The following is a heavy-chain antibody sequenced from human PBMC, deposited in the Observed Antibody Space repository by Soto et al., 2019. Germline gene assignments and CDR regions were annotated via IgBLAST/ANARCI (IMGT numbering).Heavy chain of an antibody. J-gene: IGHJ6*02. CDR1: GGTVSSYA. V-gene: IGHV1-69*13. Sequence: SVKVSCKASGGTVSSYAISWVRQAPGQGLEWMGGIIPISGTANYAQKFQGRVTITADESTSTAYMELSSLRSEDTAVYYCARSQGSSTSLEIYYYYYYGMDVWGQGTTVTVSS. CDR2: IIPISGTA. CDR3: ARSQGSSTSLEIYYYYYYGMDV. D-gene: IGHD2-2*01.